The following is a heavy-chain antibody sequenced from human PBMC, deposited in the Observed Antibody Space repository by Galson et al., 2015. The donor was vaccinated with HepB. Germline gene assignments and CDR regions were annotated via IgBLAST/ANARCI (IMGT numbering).Heavy chain of an antibody. J-gene: IGHJ4*02. CDR2: ISSSSYI. CDR1: GFTFSSYS. Sequence: SLRLSCAASGFTFSSYSMNWVRQAPGKGLEWVSSISSSSYIYYADSVKGRFTISRDNAKNSLYLQMNSLRAEDTAVYYCARSEPQWLVSYFDYWGQGTLVTVSS. CDR3: ARSEPQWLVSYFDY. V-gene: IGHV3-21*01. D-gene: IGHD6-19*01.